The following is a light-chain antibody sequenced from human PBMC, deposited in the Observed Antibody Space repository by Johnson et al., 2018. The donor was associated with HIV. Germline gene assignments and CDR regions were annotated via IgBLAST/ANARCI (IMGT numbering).Light chain of an antibody. CDR3: GTWDSSLRALYV. CDR1: SSNIGNNY. J-gene: IGLJ1*01. CDR2: DNN. Sequence: TQPPSVSAAPGQQVTISCSGSSSNIGNNYVSWFQQLPGTAPKLLIYDNNKRPSGIPDRFSGSKSGTSATLCITGLQTGDEADYYCGTWDSSLRALYVFGTSTKVTVL. V-gene: IGLV1-51*01.